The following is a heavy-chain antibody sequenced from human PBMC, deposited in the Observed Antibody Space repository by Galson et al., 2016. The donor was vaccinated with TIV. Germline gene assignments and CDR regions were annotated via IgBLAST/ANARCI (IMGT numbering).Heavy chain of an antibody. J-gene: IGHJ5*02. D-gene: IGHD3-22*01. CDR2: IVPMFGTT. Sequence: SVKVSCKASGVTFSYFAFSWVRQAPGQGLEWMGGIVPMFGTTNYAQKFQSRVTISADESTTTAYLELSSLRSEDTAVYYCARGRGIYDSSGYFLFDHWGQGTLVTVSS. CDR3: ARGRGIYDSSGYFLFDH. CDR1: GVTFSYFA. V-gene: IGHV1-69*13.